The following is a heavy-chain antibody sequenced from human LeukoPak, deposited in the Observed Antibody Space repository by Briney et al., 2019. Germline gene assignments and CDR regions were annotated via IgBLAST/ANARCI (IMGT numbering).Heavy chain of an antibody. Sequence: SETLSLTCTVSGASVSSGNYYCSYVRQPPGKGLEWIGNIYYSGITHYNPSLKSRVTLSIDTSSNQFSLKMTSVTAADTAVYYCASHQPYNSGWYIDNWGQGTLVTVSS. D-gene: IGHD6-19*01. J-gene: IGHJ4*02. CDR1: GASVSSGNYY. CDR3: ASHQPYNSGWYIDN. V-gene: IGHV4-61*01. CDR2: IYYSGIT.